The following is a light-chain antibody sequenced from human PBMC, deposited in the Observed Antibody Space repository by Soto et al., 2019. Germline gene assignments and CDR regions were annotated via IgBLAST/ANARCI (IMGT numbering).Light chain of an antibody. J-gene: IGKJ4*01. CDR3: QQSFSTPLT. CDR1: QTIRNN. Sequence: DIQMTQSPSSLSASVGDRVTITCRASQTIRNNLNWYQQSPGKAPKILIYAASTLQSGVPSRFSGSASGTDFTLTISSLQPEDFATYYCQQSFSTPLTFGGGTRVEIK. V-gene: IGKV1-39*01. CDR2: AAS.